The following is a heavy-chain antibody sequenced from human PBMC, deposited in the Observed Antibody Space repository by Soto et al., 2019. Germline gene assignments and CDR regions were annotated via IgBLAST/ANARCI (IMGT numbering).Heavy chain of an antibody. V-gene: IGHV3-33*01. CDR3: ARRQISPPTRGAAGARGAMDV. D-gene: IGHD6-13*01. Sequence: QVQLVESGGGVVQPGRSLRLSCAASGFTFNTYGMHWVRQAPGKGLEWVAVIWNDGKNSYYANSVKGPFTISRDNSKNTLYLQMSNLRAEHTAVYYCARRQISPPTRGAAGARGAMDVWGQGTTVTVSS. CDR1: GFTFNTYG. CDR2: IWNDGKNS. J-gene: IGHJ6*02.